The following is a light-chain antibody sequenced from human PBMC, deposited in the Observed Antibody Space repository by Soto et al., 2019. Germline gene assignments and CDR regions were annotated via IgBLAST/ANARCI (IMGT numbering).Light chain of an antibody. J-gene: IGLJ1*01. Sequence: QSALTQPASVSGSPGQSITISCTGTSSDVGSYNLVSWYQHHPGKAPKVMIFEVSKRPSGFLNRFSGSKSGNTASLTISGLQAEDEADYYCCSYAGSSTYVFGTGTKVTVL. CDR3: CSYAGSSTYV. CDR2: EVS. CDR1: SSDVGSYNL. V-gene: IGLV2-23*02.